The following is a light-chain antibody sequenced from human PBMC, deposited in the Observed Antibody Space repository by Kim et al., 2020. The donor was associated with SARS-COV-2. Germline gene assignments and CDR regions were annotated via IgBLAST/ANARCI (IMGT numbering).Light chain of an antibody. Sequence: ATICCNRSSSNSGAGYDVHWDQQLPGTAPKLLIYGNSNRPSGVPDRFSGSKSGTSASLAITGLQAEDEADYYCQSYDSSLSALYVFGTGTKVTVL. CDR3: QSYDSSLSALYV. CDR2: GNS. J-gene: IGLJ1*01. V-gene: IGLV1-40*01. CDR1: SSNSGAGYD.